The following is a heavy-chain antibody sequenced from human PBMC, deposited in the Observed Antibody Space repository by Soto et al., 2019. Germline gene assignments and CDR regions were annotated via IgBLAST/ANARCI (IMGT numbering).Heavy chain of an antibody. V-gene: IGHV4-34*01. CDR3: ARVRLFTDSDY. CDR1: GGSFSGYY. CDR2: INHSGST. D-gene: IGHD3-10*01. J-gene: IGHJ4*02. Sequence: SETLSLTCAVYGGSFSGYYWSWIRQPPGKGLEWIGEINHSGSTNYNPSLKSRVTISVDTSKNQFSLKLSSVTAADTAVYYCARVRLFTDSDYWGQCTLSTVSS.